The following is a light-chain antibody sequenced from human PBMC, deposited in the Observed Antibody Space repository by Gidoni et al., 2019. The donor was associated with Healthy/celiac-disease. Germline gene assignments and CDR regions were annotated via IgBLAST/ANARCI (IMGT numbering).Light chain of an antibody. CDR2: WAS. CDR3: QQYYSTPQT. V-gene: IGKV4-1*01. CDR1: QSVLYSSNNKNY. J-gene: IGKJ1*01. Sequence: DIVMTQSPDSLAVSLGERATINCKSSQSVLYSSNNKNYLAWYQQKPGPPPNLLIYWASTRESGVPDRFSGSGSGTDFTLTISSLQAEDVAVYYCQQYYSTPQTFGQGTKVEIK.